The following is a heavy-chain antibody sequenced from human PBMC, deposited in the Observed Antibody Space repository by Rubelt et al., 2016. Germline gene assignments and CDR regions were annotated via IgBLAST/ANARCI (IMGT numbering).Heavy chain of an antibody. CDR1: GYTFSHYG. J-gene: IGHJ3*02. CDR3: VVDAFDI. Sequence: SGAEVKKPGASVKVSCKASGYTFSHYGVTWVRQAPGQGLEWMGWVSAYNGNTKYVQKLQGRLTMTTETSTNTAYMELRSLRSEDTAVYYCVVDAFDIWGQGTMVTVSS. D-gene: IGHD2-21*01. CDR2: VSAYNGNT. V-gene: IGHV1-18*01.